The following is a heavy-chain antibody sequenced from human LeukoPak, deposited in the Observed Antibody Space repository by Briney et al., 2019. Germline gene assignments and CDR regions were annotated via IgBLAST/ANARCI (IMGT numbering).Heavy chain of an antibody. CDR2: IKQDGSEK. J-gene: IGHJ4*02. CDR1: GFTFSNYW. Sequence: GGSLRLSCAASGFTFSNYWMNWVRQAPGKGPEWVANIKQDGSEKYYVDSVKGRFTISRDNAKNSLYLQMNSLRAEDTAVYYCARDRVWTVLYWGQGTLVTVSS. D-gene: IGHD6-13*01. CDR3: ARDRVWTVLY. V-gene: IGHV3-7*01.